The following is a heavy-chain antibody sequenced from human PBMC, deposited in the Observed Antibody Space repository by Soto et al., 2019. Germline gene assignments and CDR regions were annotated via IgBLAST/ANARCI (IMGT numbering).Heavy chain of an antibody. Sequence: EVQLLESGGGLAQPGGSLRLSCAVSGITFTNYAMGWVRQAPGKGLECVSGISGNVGSTTHYADSVKGRFTISRDNAKNILFLQRNSLRAEDTAVYYCAKHRGFVAGPFDSWGQGTLVIVSS. V-gene: IGHV3-23*01. CDR2: ISGNVGSTT. D-gene: IGHD6-19*01. CDR3: AKHRGFVAGPFDS. J-gene: IGHJ4*02. CDR1: GITFTNYA.